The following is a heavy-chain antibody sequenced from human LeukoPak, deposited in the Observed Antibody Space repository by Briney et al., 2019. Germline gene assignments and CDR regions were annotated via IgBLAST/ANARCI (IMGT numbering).Heavy chain of an antibody. J-gene: IGHJ4*02. CDR1: GVTFSKYW. CDR2: IMKDGSVK. V-gene: IGHV3-7*01. CDR3: ARNLDYHALDF. Sequence: AGGSLRLSCAASGVTFSKYWMTWVRQAPGKGLEWLADIMKDGSVKDYLDSVEGRFTISRDNTKNSLFLQMNGLRAEDTAVYYCARNLDYHALDFWGQGTPVTVSS. D-gene: IGHD3/OR15-3a*01.